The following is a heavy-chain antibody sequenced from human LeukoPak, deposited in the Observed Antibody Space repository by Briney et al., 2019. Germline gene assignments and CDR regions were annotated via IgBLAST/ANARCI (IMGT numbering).Heavy chain of an antibody. CDR2: ISGGGDIT. V-gene: IGHV3-23*01. CDR3: AKEQVVSPPWVSYFDY. D-gene: IGHD1-26*01. CDR1: GFTFSTYA. Sequence: PGGSLRLSCAASGFTFSTYAMSWVRQTPGKGLEWVSVISGGGDITKYADSVKGRFTISRDNFENTVYLQMNSLRAEETAVYYCAKEQVVSPPWVSYFDYWGQGALVTVSS. J-gene: IGHJ4*02.